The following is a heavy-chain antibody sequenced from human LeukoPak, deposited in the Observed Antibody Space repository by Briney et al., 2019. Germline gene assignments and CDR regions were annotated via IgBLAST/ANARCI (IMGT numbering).Heavy chain of an antibody. D-gene: IGHD2-2*01. CDR3: ARDRRGYCSSTSCFDAFDI. J-gene: IGHJ3*02. CDR1: GFTDSSNY. Sequence: GGSLRLSCTASGFTDSSNYMSWVRQVPGKGLEWVSVIYSRGSTYYADSVKGRFTISRDNSKNTLYLQMNSLRAEDTAVYYCARDRRGYCSSTSCFDAFDIWGQGTMVTVSS. CDR2: IYSRGST. V-gene: IGHV3-66*01.